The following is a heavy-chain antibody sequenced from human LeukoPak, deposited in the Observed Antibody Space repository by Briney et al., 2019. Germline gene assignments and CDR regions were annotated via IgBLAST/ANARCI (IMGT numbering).Heavy chain of an antibody. D-gene: IGHD3-9*01. V-gene: IGHV1-69*06. CDR3: ARDVRVLTGYREPSDGFDI. CDR1: GGTFGNYA. CDR2: IIPVFGTA. Sequence: SVKVSCKASGGTFGNYAISWVRQAPGQGLEWMGGIIPVFGTAHYAQKFQGRVTITADKYTTTAYMELSSLRSEDTAVYYCARDVRVLTGYREPSDGFDIWGQGTMVTVSS. J-gene: IGHJ3*02.